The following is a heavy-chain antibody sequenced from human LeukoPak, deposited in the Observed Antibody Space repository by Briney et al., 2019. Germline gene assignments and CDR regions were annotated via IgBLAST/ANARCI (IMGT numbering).Heavy chain of an antibody. CDR3: ARSVVPAEDYYYGMDV. Sequence: SETLSLTCTVSGGSISSSSYYWGWIRQPPGKGLEWIGSIYYSGSTYYNPSLKSRVTISVDTSKNQFSLKLSSVTAADTAVYYCARSVVPAEDYYYGMDVWGQGTTVTVSS. J-gene: IGHJ6*02. D-gene: IGHD2-2*01. CDR1: GGSISSSSYY. V-gene: IGHV4-39*01. CDR2: IYYSGST.